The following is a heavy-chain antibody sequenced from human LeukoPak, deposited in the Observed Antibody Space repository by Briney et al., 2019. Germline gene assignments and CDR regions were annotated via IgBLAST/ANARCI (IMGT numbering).Heavy chain of an antibody. CDR3: ARISYNWYDSENWFYP. D-gene: IGHD1-1*01. J-gene: IGHJ5*02. CDR1: GFPLSTYW. CDR2: IKQDGSEK. Sequence: GGSLKLSCAASGFPLSTYWMSWVRPGPGKGLEWVANIKQDGSEKYYVDSVKGRFTISRDNAQNSLYLQMNSLRAEDTAVYSCARISYNWYDSENWFYPWGQGTLVTVSS. V-gene: IGHV3-7*03.